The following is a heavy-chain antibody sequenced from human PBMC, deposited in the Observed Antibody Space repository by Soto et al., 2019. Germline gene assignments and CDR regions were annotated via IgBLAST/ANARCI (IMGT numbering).Heavy chain of an antibody. Sequence: SETLSLTCTVSGGSIRGYYWSWIRQPAGRGLEWIGRMHTSGSTNYNPSLKSRVTISVDMSKNQISLKLTSVTAADTALYYCVRASMPKAHFDDWGQGTLVTVSS. J-gene: IGHJ4*02. D-gene: IGHD2-2*01. CDR3: VRASMPKAHFDD. V-gene: IGHV4-4*07. CDR2: MHTSGST. CDR1: GGSIRGYY.